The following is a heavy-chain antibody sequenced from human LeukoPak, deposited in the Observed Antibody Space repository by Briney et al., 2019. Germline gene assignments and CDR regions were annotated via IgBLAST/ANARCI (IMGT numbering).Heavy chain of an antibody. CDR1: GDSMSSNNAY. CDR3: ARRIDSRGWYRDDY. D-gene: IGHD6-19*01. Sequence: SETLSLTCTVSGDSMSSNNAYWAWIRQPPGKGLERIGYIYYCESTHNHRSLKSRVTISVDTSKNQFSLKLSCVTAADTAICYCARRIDSRGWYRDDYWGQGTLVTVSS. V-gene: IGHV4-39*07. CDR2: IYYCEST. J-gene: IGHJ4*02.